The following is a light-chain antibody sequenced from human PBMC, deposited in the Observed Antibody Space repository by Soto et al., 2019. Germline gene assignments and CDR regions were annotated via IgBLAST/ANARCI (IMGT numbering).Light chain of an antibody. Sequence: QSVLTQPPSASGARGQSVTISGTGTSSDVGAYDYVSWYQQLPGTAPKLMIYEINKRPSGVPDRFSGSKSGNTASLTVSGLQAEDEADYYCSSFAGSNNFPYVFGTGTKV. CDR2: EIN. CDR1: SSDVGAYDY. J-gene: IGLJ1*01. V-gene: IGLV2-8*01. CDR3: SSFAGSNNFPYV.